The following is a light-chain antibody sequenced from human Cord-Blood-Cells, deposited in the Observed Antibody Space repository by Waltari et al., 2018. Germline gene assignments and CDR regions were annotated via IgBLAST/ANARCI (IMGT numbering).Light chain of an antibody. CDR1: QSIRSY. CDR2: AAS. J-gene: IGKJ5*01. Sequence: DIQMTQSPSSLSASVGDRVTITCRESQSIRSYLNWYQQKPGQAPKLLIYAASSLQSGVPSRFSGSGSGTDFTLTISSLQPEDFATYYCQQSYSTPITFGQGTRLEIK. CDR3: QQSYSTPIT. V-gene: IGKV1-39*01.